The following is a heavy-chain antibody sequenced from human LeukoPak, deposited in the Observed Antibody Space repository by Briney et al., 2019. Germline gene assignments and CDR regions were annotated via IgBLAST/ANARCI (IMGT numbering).Heavy chain of an antibody. Sequence: GGSLRLSCAASGFTFSSYGMHWVRQAPGKGLKWVAVISYDGSNKYYADSVKGRFTISRDNSKNTLYLQMNSLRAEGTAVYYCAKPQLDQYCSSTSCFDFDYWGQGTLVTVSS. V-gene: IGHV3-30*18. J-gene: IGHJ4*02. CDR3: AKPQLDQYCSSTSCFDFDY. D-gene: IGHD2-2*01. CDR1: GFTFSSYG. CDR2: ISYDGSNK.